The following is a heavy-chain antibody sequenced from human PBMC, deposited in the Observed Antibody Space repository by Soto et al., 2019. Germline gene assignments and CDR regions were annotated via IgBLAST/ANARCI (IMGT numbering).Heavy chain of an antibody. V-gene: IGHV3-23*01. Sequence: ETLSLTCAVSGGSISSGAYSWSRVRQAPDKGLEWVSTIGIGGDTYYADSVKGRFTISRDKSKNTLFLQMNSLRAEDTALYFCAKDGTTAGIHYYGMDVWGQGTTVTVSS. D-gene: IGHD2-2*02. CDR3: AKDGTTAGIHYYGMDV. CDR1: GGSISSGAYS. CDR2: IGIGGDT. J-gene: IGHJ6*02.